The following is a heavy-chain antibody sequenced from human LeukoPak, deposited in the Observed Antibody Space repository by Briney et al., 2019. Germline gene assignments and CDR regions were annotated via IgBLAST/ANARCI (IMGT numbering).Heavy chain of an antibody. Sequence: SETLSLTCTVSGGSINSGGYYWSWIRQHPGKGLEWIGYIYYSGSTYYNPSLKSRVTISVDTSKNQFSLKLSSVTAADTAVYYCARDRGHRRSQGGGYYYYGMDVWGQGTTVTVSS. V-gene: IGHV4-31*03. CDR2: IYYSGST. CDR1: GGSINSGGYY. D-gene: IGHD3-10*01. CDR3: ARDRGHRRSQGGGYYYYGMDV. J-gene: IGHJ6*02.